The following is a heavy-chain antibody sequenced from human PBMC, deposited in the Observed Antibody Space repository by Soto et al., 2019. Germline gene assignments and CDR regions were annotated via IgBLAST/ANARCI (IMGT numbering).Heavy chain of an antibody. CDR2: IISIFATS. CDR1: GGPFNNYA. V-gene: IGHV1-69*06. J-gene: IGHJ5*02. Sequence: SVKVFCKASGGPFNNYAISFVRQAPGQGLEWIGGIISIFATSNYAQKFQGRVTITADRSTSTAYMDLSSLRSEDTALYYCARDRCSNGVCYNWFDAWGQGTMVTVSS. D-gene: IGHD2-8*01. CDR3: ARDRCSNGVCYNWFDA.